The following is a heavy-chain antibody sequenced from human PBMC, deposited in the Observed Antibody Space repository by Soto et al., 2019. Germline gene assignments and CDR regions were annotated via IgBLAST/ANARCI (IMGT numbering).Heavy chain of an antibody. CDR2: ISYDGSNK. V-gene: IGHV3-30-3*01. D-gene: IGHD5-12*01. CDR1: GFTFSSYA. Sequence: GGSLRLSCAASGFTFSSYAMHWVRQAPGKGLEWVAVISYDGSNKYYADSVKGRFTISRDNSKNTLYLQMNSLRAEDTAVYYCARSGFEIKEILIKMATITYYYYGMDVWGQGTTVTVSS. J-gene: IGHJ6*02. CDR3: ARSGFEIKEILIKMATITYYYYGMDV.